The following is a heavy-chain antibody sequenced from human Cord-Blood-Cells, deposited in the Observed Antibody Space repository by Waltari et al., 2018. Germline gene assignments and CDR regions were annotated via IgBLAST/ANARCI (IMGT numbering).Heavy chain of an antibody. J-gene: IGHJ4*02. D-gene: IGHD6-19*01. CDR3: ATYSSGWYFDY. CDR2: IYYSWST. Sequence: QLQLQESGPGLVKPSETLSLTCTVSGGSISSSSYYWGWIRQPPGKGLEWIGSIYYSWSTYYNPSLKSGVTISVDTSKNQFSLKLSSVTAADTAVYYCATYSSGWYFDYWGQGTLVTVSS. CDR1: GGSISSSSYY. V-gene: IGHV4-39*07.